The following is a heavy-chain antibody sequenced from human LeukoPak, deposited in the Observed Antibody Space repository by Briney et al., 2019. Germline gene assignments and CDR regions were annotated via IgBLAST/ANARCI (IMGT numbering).Heavy chain of an antibody. CDR1: GYSISSGYY. D-gene: IGHD2-15*01. J-gene: IGHJ4*02. V-gene: IGHV4-38-2*02. CDR3: ARVGRPFGCSGGSCYFDY. Sequence: SETLSLTCTVSGYSISSGYYWGWIRQPPGKGLEWIGSIYHSGSTYYNPSLKSRVTISVDTSKNQFSLKLSSVTAADTAVYYCARVGRPFGCSGGSCYFDYWGQGTLVTVSS. CDR2: IYHSGST.